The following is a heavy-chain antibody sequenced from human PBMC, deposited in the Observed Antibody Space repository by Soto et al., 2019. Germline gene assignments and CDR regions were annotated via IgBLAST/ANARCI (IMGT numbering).Heavy chain of an antibody. CDR3: AKMGSGYYHNFEY. V-gene: IGHV1-2*02. D-gene: IGHD3-22*01. Sequence: DSLQVSCKASGYTFTGYYMHWVRQAPGQGLEWTGWIDPNSGGTNYAQKFQGRVTMTRDTSISTAYMELSRLRSDDTAVYYLAKMGSGYYHNFEYCGQGTLVTVS. CDR1: GYTFTGYY. J-gene: IGHJ4*02. CDR2: IDPNSGGT.